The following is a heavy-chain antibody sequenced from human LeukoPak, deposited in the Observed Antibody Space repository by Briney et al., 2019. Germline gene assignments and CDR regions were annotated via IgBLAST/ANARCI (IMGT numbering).Heavy chain of an antibody. CDR2: INHSGST. Sequence: SETLSLTCAVYGGSFSGYYWSWIRQPPGKGLEWIGEINHSGSTSYNPSLKSRVTISVDTSKNQFSLKLSSVTAADTAVYYCARHGWELFWYFDLWGRGTLVTVSS. CDR3: ARHGWELFWYFDL. V-gene: IGHV4-34*01. J-gene: IGHJ2*01. D-gene: IGHD1-26*01. CDR1: GGSFSGYY.